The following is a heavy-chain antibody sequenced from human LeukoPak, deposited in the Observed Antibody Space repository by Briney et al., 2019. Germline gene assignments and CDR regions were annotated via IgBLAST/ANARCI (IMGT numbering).Heavy chain of an antibody. CDR2: IYSGGNT. CDR3: TRDTPGIAASVSGG. Sequence: GGSLRLSCTASGFSVSHNYMNWVRQAPGKGLEWVALIYSGGNTHYADSVKGRFTISRDNSKNTLYLQMSSLRVEDTAVYYCTRDTPGIAASVSGGWGQGPLVTVSS. D-gene: IGHD6-13*01. CDR1: GFSVSHNY. V-gene: IGHV3-53*01. J-gene: IGHJ4*02.